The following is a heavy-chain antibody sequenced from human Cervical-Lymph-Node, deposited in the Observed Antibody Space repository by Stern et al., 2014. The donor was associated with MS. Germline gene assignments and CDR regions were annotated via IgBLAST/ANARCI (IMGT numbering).Heavy chain of an antibody. CDR3: ARDYEDTSMLFDH. J-gene: IGHJ4*02. D-gene: IGHD2-8*01. Sequence: GQLVESGGAVVQPGRSLRLSCAASGFTFSSYGMHWVRQAPGKGLEWVTVISYDGNHKYYAASVKGRFTISRDNSKNTLHLQMNSVTPDDTAIYYCARDYEDTSMLFDHWGQGTLVTVSS. CDR1: GFTFSSYG. CDR2: ISYDGNHK. V-gene: IGHV3-30*03.